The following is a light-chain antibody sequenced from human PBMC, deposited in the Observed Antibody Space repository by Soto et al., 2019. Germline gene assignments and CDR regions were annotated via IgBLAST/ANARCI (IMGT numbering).Light chain of an antibody. V-gene: IGKV3-15*01. J-gene: IGKJ4*01. Sequence: EIVMTQSPATLPVSPGERATLSCRASQSVSSNLAWYQQKPGQAPRLLIYGASTRATGIPARFSGSGSGTEFTLTISSLQSEDFAVYYCQQYNNWPPLTFGGGNKVEIK. CDR2: GAS. CDR1: QSVSSN. CDR3: QQYNNWPPLT.